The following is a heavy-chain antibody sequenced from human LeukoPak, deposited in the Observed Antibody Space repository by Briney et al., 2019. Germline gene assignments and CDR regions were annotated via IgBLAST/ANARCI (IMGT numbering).Heavy chain of an antibody. V-gene: IGHV1-69*13. Sequence: ASVKVSCKASGGTFSSYAISWVRQAPGQGLEWMGGIIPIFGTANYAQKFQGRVTITADESTSTAYIELSSLRSEDTAVYYCARGCSSTSCYSYYYYYYYMDVWGKGTTVTVSS. CDR1: GGTFSSYA. D-gene: IGHD2-2*02. J-gene: IGHJ6*03. CDR2: IIPIFGTA. CDR3: ARGCSSTSCYSYYYYYYYMDV.